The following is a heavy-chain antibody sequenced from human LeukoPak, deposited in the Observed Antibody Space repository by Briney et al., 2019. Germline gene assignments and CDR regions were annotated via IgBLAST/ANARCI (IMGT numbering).Heavy chain of an antibody. CDR2: INHSGST. Sequence: GSLRLSCAASGFTFSDYCMSWIRQAPGKGLEWIGEINHSGSTNYNPSLKSRVTISVDTSKNQFSLKLSAVTAADTAVYYCARGPHGDSGYDYYYYYYGMDVWGQGTTVTVSS. V-gene: IGHV4-34*01. J-gene: IGHJ6*02. CDR1: GFTFSDYC. D-gene: IGHD5-12*01. CDR3: ARGPHGDSGYDYYYYYYGMDV.